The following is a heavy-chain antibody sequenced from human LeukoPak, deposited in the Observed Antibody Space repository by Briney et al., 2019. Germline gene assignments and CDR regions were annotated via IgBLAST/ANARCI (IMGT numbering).Heavy chain of an antibody. Sequence: ASVKVSCKASGYTFTSYYMHWVRQAPGQGLEWMGRINPNSGGTNYAQKFQGRVTMTRDTSISTAYMELSRLRSDDTAVHYCARVERLRPPDYWGQGTLVTVSS. CDR3: ARVERLRPPDY. D-gene: IGHD1-1*01. CDR2: INPNSGGT. J-gene: IGHJ4*02. CDR1: GYTFTSYY. V-gene: IGHV1-2*06.